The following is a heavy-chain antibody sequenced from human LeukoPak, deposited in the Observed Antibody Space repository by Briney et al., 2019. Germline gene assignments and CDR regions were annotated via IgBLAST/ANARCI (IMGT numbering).Heavy chain of an antibody. D-gene: IGHD6-6*01. J-gene: IGHJ4*02. Sequence: SETLSLTCTVSGGSINSYYWSWIRQPPGKGLLWIGCIHYSGSTNYNPSLKSRVTISVNTSKNQFSLKLTSVTAADTAVYYCARAGFALAPHRGTPFDYWGQGTLVTVSS. CDR3: ARAGFALAPHRGTPFDY. V-gene: IGHV4-59*12. CDR1: GGSINSYY. CDR2: IHYSGST.